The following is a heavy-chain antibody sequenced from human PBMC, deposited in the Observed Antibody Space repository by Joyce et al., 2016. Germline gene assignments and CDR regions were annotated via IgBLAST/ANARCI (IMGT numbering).Heavy chain of an antibody. CDR1: GFTVSNNY. CDR2: IYSGGDT. Sequence: EVQLVESGGGLIQPGGSLRLSCSACGFTVSNNYMTWVRQAPGKGLELVSFIYSGGDTYNADSVKGRFTISRDKNTLYLQMNSLRVEDTAVYYCARVPGFHWGQGTLVTVSS. CDR3: ARVPGFH. J-gene: IGHJ4*02. V-gene: IGHV3-53*01.